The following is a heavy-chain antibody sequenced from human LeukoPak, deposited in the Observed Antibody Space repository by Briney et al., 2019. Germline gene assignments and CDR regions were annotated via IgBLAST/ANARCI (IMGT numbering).Heavy chain of an antibody. CDR2: INTYTGNP. CDR3: AREHGSSSDTSDI. D-gene: IGHD6-6*01. Sequence: ASVTVSCKTSGYTFSSYGMSWVRQAPGQGLEWMGWINTYTGNPTYAQGFTGRFVFSLDTSVNTTYLQISSLKAEDTAVYYCAREHGSSSDTSDIWGQGTMVTVSS. CDR1: GYTFSSYG. V-gene: IGHV7-4-1*02. J-gene: IGHJ3*02.